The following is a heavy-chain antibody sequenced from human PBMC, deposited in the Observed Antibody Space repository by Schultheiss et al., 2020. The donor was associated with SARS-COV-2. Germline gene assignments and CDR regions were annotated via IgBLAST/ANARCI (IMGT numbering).Heavy chain of an antibody. J-gene: IGHJ6*03. D-gene: IGHD6-19*01. CDR3: ARLPGLAYFYYYMDV. V-gene: IGHV4-4*07. CDR2: IYNSGST. CDR1: GGSISSYY. Sequence: SETLSLTCTVSGGSISSYYWSWIRQPPGKGLEWIGRIYNSGSTNYNPSLKSRVTMSVDTSKNQFSLKLSSVTAADTAVYYCARLPGLAYFYYYMDVWGKGTMVTVSS.